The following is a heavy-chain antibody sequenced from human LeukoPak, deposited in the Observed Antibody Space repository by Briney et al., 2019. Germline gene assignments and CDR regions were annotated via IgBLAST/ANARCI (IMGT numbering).Heavy chain of an antibody. Sequence: GGSLRLSCAASGLTFSSHWMHWVRQAPGKGLEWVAVISYDGSNKYYADSVKGRFTISRDNSKNTLYLQMNSLRAEDTAVYYCAREAGAFDIWGQGTMVTVSS. CDR3: AREAGAFDI. CDR1: GLTFSSHW. D-gene: IGHD6-19*01. V-gene: IGHV3-30-3*01. J-gene: IGHJ3*02. CDR2: ISYDGSNK.